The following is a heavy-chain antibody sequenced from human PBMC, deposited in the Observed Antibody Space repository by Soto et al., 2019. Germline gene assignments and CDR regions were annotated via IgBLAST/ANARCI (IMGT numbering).Heavy chain of an antibody. CDR1: GFSFSDYY. Sequence: HVQLVESGGGLVEPGGSLRLSCAASGFSFSDYYVNWIRQAPGKGLEWISYTGRSLYPIYYADSVKGRFSISRDSAKNSVFLQMNSFRVEDTAVYYCARDNRSFWNGYYRRYDYYGMDVWGRGTTVIVSS. D-gene: IGHD3-3*01. CDR2: TGRSLYPI. J-gene: IGHJ6*02. CDR3: ARDNRSFWNGYYRRYDYYGMDV. V-gene: IGHV3-11*01.